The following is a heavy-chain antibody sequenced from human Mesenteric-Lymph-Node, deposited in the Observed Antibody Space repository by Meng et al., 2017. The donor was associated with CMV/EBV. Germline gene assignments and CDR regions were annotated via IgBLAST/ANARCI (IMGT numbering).Heavy chain of an antibody. CDR1: GFTFSSYA. Sequence: GGSLRLSCAASGFTFSSYAMSWVRQAPGKGLEWVSGISESGGSIYYADSVKGRFTISRDNSKRTVYLQMSSLRAEDVAVYYCAKGHHGSSYYYHYGVDVWGQGTTVTVSS. D-gene: IGHD6-6*01. CDR2: ISESGGSI. J-gene: IGHJ6*02. CDR3: AKGHHGSSYYYHYGVDV. V-gene: IGHV3-23*01.